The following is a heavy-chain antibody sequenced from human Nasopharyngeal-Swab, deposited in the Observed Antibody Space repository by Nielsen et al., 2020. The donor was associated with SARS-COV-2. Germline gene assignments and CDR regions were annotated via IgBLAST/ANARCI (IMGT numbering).Heavy chain of an antibody. CDR2: INPSGGST. V-gene: IGHV1-46*01. Sequence: WVRQAPGQGLEWMGIINPSGGSTSYAQKFQGRVTMTRDTSTSTVYMELSSLRSEDTAVYYCARITVAAADYWGQGALVTV. J-gene: IGHJ4*02. D-gene: IGHD6-19*01. CDR3: ARITVAAADY.